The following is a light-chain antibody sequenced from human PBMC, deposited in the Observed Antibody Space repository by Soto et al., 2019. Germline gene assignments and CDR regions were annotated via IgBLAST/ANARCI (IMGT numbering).Light chain of an antibody. CDR1: SSNIGNNY. Sequence: QSVLTQPPSVSAAPGQKVTISCSGSSSNIGNNYVSWYQQLPGTAPKLLIYGNNKRPSGIPVRFSGSKSGTSATLGITGLQTGDEADYYCGTWDSSLSAVVFGGGTKLTVL. V-gene: IGLV1-51*01. CDR2: GNN. J-gene: IGLJ2*01. CDR3: GTWDSSLSAVV.